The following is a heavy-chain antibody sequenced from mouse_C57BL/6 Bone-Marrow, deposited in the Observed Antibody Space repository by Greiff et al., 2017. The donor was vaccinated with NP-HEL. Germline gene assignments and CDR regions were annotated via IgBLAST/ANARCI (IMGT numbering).Heavy chain of an antibody. Sequence: QVQLQQSGAELARPGASVKLSCKASGYTFTSYGISWVKQRTGQGLEWIGEIYPRSGNTYYNEKFKGKATLTADKSSNTAYMELRSLTSEDSAVYFCARGTWLQPLYFDYWGQGTTLTVSS. V-gene: IGHV1-81*01. CDR2: IYPRSGNT. CDR3: ARGTWLQPLYFDY. CDR1: GYTFTSYG. D-gene: IGHD2-2*01. J-gene: IGHJ2*01.